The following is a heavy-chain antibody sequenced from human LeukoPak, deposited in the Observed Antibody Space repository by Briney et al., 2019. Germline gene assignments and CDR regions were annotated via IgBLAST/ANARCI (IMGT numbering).Heavy chain of an antibody. D-gene: IGHD2-2*01. J-gene: IGHJ5*02. Sequence: GGSLRLSCAASGFTFSSYGMHWVRQAPGKGLEWEAVISYDGSNKYYADSVKGRFTISRDNSKNTLYLQMNSLRAEDTAVYYCAKAAYDCSSTSCYGPGGFDPWGQGTLVTVSS. CDR2: ISYDGSNK. CDR1: GFTFSSYG. V-gene: IGHV3-30*18. CDR3: AKAAYDCSSTSCYGPGGFDP.